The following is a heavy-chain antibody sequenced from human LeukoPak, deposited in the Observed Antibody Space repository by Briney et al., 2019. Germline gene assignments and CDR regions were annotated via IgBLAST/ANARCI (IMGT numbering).Heavy chain of an antibody. CDR1: GFTFSSYS. CDR3: ARVQGARTYYFDY. CDR2: IYSGGST. Sequence: GGSLRLSCAASGFTFSSYSMNWVRQAPGKGLEWVSVIYSGGSTYYADSVKGRFTISRDNSKNTLYLQMNSLRAEDTAVYYCARVQGARTYYFDYWGQGTLVTVSS. D-gene: IGHD1-26*01. V-gene: IGHV3-53*01. J-gene: IGHJ4*02.